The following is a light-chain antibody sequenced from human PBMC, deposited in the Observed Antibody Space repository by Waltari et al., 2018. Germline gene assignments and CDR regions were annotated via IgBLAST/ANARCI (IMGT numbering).Light chain of an antibody. CDR1: QSVGRA. Sequence: EIVLTQSPDTLSLSPGERATLPCRASQSVGRALVWYQQKPGQAPRLLMYCASSRATGVRDRFRGSVAGAEFSLPISRREPGDFALYDCQHYGGVPVTFGQGTKVEIK. CDR3: QHYGGVPVT. V-gene: IGKV3-20*01. CDR2: CAS. J-gene: IGKJ1*01.